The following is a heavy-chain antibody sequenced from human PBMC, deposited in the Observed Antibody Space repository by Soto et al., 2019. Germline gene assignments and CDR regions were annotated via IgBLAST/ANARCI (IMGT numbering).Heavy chain of an antibody. CDR2: IFYSGST. D-gene: IGHD2-2*01. Sequence: PSETLSLTCTVSGNSIIIGGYYWTWIRQHPGKGLEWIGYIFYSGSTYYNPSLKSRVTISIHTSKNQFSLKLTSVTAADTAVYYCARGTRNWNYPWGQRNLVTVSS. CDR3: ARGTRNWNYP. J-gene: IGHJ5*02. V-gene: IGHV4-31*03. CDR1: GNSIIIGGYY.